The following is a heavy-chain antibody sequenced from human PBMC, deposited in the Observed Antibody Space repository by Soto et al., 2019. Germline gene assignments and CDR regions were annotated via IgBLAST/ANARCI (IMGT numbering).Heavy chain of an antibody. D-gene: IGHD1-26*01. CDR2: IYRSGRT. CDR1: GDSISSGGYS. CDR3: ARVAGDGANDY. V-gene: IGHV4-30-2*01. Sequence: QLQLQESGSGLVRPSQTLSLTCAVSGDSISSGGYSWIWIRQPPGKGLEWVGYIYRSGRTYFNPSVESRGTISLDTSKHHFSLKLTSVTAADTAVYYCARVAGDGANDYWGQGTLVTVSA. J-gene: IGHJ4*02.